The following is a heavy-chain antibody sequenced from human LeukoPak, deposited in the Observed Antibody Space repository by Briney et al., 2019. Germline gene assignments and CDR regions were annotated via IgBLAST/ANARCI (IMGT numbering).Heavy chain of an antibody. CDR3: ARVRRITIFGVVIRDYFDY. D-gene: IGHD3-3*01. Sequence: SQTLSLTCTVSGGSIISGSYYWSWLRQPAGKGLEWLGRIYTSGSTNYNPSLKTRVTISVDTSKNQFSLKLSSVTAADTAVYYCARVRRITIFGVVIRDYFDYWGQGTLVTVSS. J-gene: IGHJ4*02. CDR2: IYTSGST. CDR1: GGSIISGSYY. V-gene: IGHV4-61*02.